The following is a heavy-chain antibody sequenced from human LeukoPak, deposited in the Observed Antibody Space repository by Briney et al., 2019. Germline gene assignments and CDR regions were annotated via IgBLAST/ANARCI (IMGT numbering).Heavy chain of an antibody. CDR3: ARAPTYGSGSYAIDP. D-gene: IGHD3-10*01. CDR1: GGSIRSSDYY. V-gene: IGHV4-39*01. J-gene: IGHJ5*02. CDR2: IHYSGST. Sequence: SETLSLTCTVSGGSIRSSDYYWAWIRQPPGRGLEWIGTIHYSGSTFYKPPLKSRLTVSADTSKNQFSLKLSSVTAADTAVYYCARAPTYGSGSYAIDPWGQGTLVTVSS.